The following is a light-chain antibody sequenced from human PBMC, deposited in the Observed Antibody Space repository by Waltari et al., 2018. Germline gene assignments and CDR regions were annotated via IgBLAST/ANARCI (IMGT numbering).Light chain of an antibody. Sequence: DIVMTQSPDSLAVSMGERATINCKSSQSVLFSSNRWNYLAWYQQKPGQPPKLLFYWASTRESGVPDRFSGSGSGTDFTLTISILQAEDVAVYYCQQYYRTPRTFGQGTKVEI. CDR2: WAS. V-gene: IGKV4-1*01. J-gene: IGKJ1*01. CDR3: QQYYRTPRT. CDR1: QSVLFSSNRWNY.